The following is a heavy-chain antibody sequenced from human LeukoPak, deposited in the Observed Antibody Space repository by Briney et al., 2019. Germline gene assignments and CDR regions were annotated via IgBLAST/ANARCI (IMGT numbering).Heavy chain of an antibody. D-gene: IGHD3-22*01. CDR2: INPSGGST. CDR1: GYTFTSYY. CDR3: ARGPRVVYYDSSGYYYGPFDY. Sequence: ASVKVSCKESGYTFTSYYMHWVRQAPGQGLEWMGIINPSGGSTSYAQKFQGRVTMTRDTSTSTVYMELSSLRSEDTAVYYCARGPRVVYYDSSGYYYGPFDYWGQGTLVTVSS. J-gene: IGHJ4*02. V-gene: IGHV1-46*01.